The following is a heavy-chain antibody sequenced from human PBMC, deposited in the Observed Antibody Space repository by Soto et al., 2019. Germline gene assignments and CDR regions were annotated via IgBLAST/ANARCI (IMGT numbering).Heavy chain of an antibody. CDR3: ARGSRVCSGGSCKGLWFDP. D-gene: IGHD2-15*01. J-gene: IGHJ5*02. Sequence: QVQLVQSGAEVKKPGASVKVSCKASGYTFTSYGISWVRQAPGQGLEWMGWISAYNGNTSYAQKRXGRVTMTTDTXXCXASXELRSLRSDDTAVYYCARGSRVCSGGSCKGLWFDPWGQGTLVTVSS. CDR1: GYTFTSYG. V-gene: IGHV1-18*01. CDR2: ISAYNGNT.